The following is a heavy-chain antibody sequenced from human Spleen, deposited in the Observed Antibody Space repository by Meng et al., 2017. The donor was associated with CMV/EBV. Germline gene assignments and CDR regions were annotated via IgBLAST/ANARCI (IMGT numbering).Heavy chain of an antibody. CDR1: GYSFNIYG. V-gene: IGHV1-18*01. J-gene: IGHJ4*02. D-gene: IGHD1-1*01. CDR3: ARGDTGTTFDY. Sequence: SCKASGYSFNIYGSTWVRQAPGQGLEWMGWISGYNGETNLAQKFQGRVTMTTDTSTTTAYMELRSLRSDDTAVYYCARGDTGTTFDYWGQGTLVTVSS. CDR2: ISGYNGET.